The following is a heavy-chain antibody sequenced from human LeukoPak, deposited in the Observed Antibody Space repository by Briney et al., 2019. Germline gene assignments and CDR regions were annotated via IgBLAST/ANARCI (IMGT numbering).Heavy chain of an antibody. J-gene: IGHJ6*03. CDR3: ARQMDTAMVTGHYYYYMDV. D-gene: IGHD5-18*01. V-gene: IGHV4-59*08. CDR2: IYYSGST. CDR1: VGSISSYH. Sequence: SDTQSLTCTVSVGSISSYHWSWIRRPPGKGLEWIGYIYYSGSTNYNPSLKSRVTISVDTSKIQFSLKLSSVTAADTAVYYCARQMDTAMVTGHYYYYMDVWGKGTKVTVSS.